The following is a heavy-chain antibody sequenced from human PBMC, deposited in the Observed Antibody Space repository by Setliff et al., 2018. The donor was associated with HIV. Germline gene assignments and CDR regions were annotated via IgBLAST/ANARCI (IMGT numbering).Heavy chain of an antibody. Sequence: PSETLSLTCTVPGGSISSSSYYWGWIRQPPGKGLEWIGSIYYSGSIYYNPSLKSRVTISVDTSKNQFSLKLSSVTAADTAVYYCATHYYYYMDVWGKGTTVTVSS. CDR2: IYYSGSI. CDR3: ATHYYYYMDV. J-gene: IGHJ6*03. V-gene: IGHV4-39*01. CDR1: GGSISSSSYY.